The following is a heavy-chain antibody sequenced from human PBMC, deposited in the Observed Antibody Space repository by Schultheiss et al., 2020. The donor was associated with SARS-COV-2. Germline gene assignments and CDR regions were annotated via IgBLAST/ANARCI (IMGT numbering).Heavy chain of an antibody. D-gene: IGHD5-18*01. CDR2: IYYSGST. Sequence: SQTLSLTCTVSCGSISSGGYYWSWIRQHPGKGLEWIGYIYYSGSTYYNPSLKSRVTISVDTSKNQFSLKLSSVTAADTAVYYCARGRWGYSYGYWYWGQGTLVTVSS. J-gene: IGHJ4*02. CDR1: CGSISSGGYY. CDR3: ARGRWGYSYGYWY. V-gene: IGHV4-31*03.